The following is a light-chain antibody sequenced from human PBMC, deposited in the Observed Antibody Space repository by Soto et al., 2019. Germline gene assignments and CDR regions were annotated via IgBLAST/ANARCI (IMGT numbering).Light chain of an antibody. Sequence: DIQMTQSPSSLSASVGDRVTITCRASQTISNWLAWYQQKPGRAPKLLIYAASTLESGVPSRFSGRGSGTEFTLTISSLXXXXXATYYCQHSNSHLCTFGQGTKLEIK. CDR3: QHSNSHLCT. J-gene: IGKJ2*02. V-gene: IGKV1-5*01. CDR2: AAS. CDR1: QTISNW.